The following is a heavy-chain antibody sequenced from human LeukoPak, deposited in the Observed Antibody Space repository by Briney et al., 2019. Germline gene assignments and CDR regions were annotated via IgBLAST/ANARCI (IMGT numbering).Heavy chain of an antibody. V-gene: IGHV3-30-3*01. J-gene: IGHJ4*02. Sequence: GGSLRLSCAASGFTFSSYAMHWVRQAPGKGLEWVAVISYDGSNKYYADYVKGRFTISRDNSKNTLYLQMNSLRAEDTAVYYCARALQQWLVTVDYWGQGTLVTVSS. D-gene: IGHD6-19*01. CDR2: ISYDGSNK. CDR3: ARALQQWLVTVDY. CDR1: GFTFSSYA.